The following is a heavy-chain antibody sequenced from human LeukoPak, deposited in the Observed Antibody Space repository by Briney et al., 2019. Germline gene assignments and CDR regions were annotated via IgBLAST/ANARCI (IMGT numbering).Heavy chain of an antibody. CDR3: AKGGMGYLDY. CDR1: GLTISNYW. V-gene: IGHV3-74*01. J-gene: IGHJ4*02. CDR2: INSDGSST. Sequence: GGSLRLSCAASGLTISNYWMHWVRQVPGKGLVWVSRINSDGSSTTYADSVKGRFTISRDNAQNTMYLQMNSLRAEDTAVYYCAKGGMGYLDYWGQGTLVTVSS.